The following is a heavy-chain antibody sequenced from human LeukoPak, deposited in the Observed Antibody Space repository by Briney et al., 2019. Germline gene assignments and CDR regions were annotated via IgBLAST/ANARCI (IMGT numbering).Heavy chain of an antibody. CDR1: GFTLSSYE. CDR2: ISSIGSNI. CDR3: AELGITMIGGV. V-gene: IGHV3-48*03. Sequence: GGSPRLSCAASGFTLSSYEMNWVRQDPRKRLERVSYISSIGSNIYYADSVKGRFTISRDNAKNSLYLQMNSLRAEDTAVYYCAELGITMIGGVWGKGTTVTISS. D-gene: IGHD3-10*02. J-gene: IGHJ6*04.